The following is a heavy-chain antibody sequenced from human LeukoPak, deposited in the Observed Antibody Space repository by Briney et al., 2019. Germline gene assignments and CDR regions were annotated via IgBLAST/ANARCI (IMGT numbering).Heavy chain of an antibody. CDR1: EFTLSIYG. CDR2: IWYDGSDK. D-gene: IGHD2-2*01. CDR3: ARSYCSSTSCYADY. V-gene: IGHV3-33*01. Sequence: GGSLRLSCAASEFTLSIYGMHRVRQVPGKGLEWVAVIWYDGSDKYYADSVKGRFTISRDNSKNTLYLQMNSLRAEDTAVYYCARSYCSSTSCYADYWGQRTLVTVSS. J-gene: IGHJ4*02.